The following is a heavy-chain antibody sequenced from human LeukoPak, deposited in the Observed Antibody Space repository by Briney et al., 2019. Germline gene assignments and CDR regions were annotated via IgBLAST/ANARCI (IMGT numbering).Heavy chain of an antibody. D-gene: IGHD5-18*01. J-gene: IGHJ4*02. CDR1: GASVSSGSYY. CDR2: IYYSGST. CDR3: ARGSRGYTYG. Sequence: PSETLSLTCTVSGASVSSGSYYWSWIRQPPGKGLEWIGYIYYSGSTNYNPTLKSRVTISVDTSKNQFSLKLSSVTAADTAVYYCARGSRGYTYGWGQGTLVTVSS. V-gene: IGHV4-61*01.